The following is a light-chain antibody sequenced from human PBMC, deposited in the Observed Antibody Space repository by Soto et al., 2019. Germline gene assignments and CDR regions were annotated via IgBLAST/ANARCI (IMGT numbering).Light chain of an antibody. CDR3: QQRSNWPPIT. CDR2: DAS. V-gene: IGKV3-11*01. Sequence: EIVLTQSPATLSLSPGERATLSCRASQSVSSYLAWYPQKPGQAPRLLIYDASNRATGIPARFSGSGSGTDFTLTISSLVPEDFAVYYCQQRSNWPPITFGGGTKVEIK. CDR1: QSVSSY. J-gene: IGKJ4*01.